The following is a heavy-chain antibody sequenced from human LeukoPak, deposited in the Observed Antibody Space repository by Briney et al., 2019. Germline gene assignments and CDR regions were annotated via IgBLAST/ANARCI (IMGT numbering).Heavy chain of an antibody. CDR2: IYHSGST. Sequence: SETLSLTCAVSGGSISSSNWWSWVRQPPGKGLEWIGEIYHSGSTNYNPSLKSRVTISVDKSKNQFSLNLSSLTAADTAVYYCAKDGLRAYYYYGMDVWGQGTTVTVSS. CDR1: GGSISSSNW. V-gene: IGHV4-4*02. D-gene: IGHD5-18*01. J-gene: IGHJ6*02. CDR3: AKDGLRAYYYYGMDV.